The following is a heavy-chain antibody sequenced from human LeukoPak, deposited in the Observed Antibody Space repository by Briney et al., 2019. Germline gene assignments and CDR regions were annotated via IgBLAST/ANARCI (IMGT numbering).Heavy chain of an antibody. J-gene: IGHJ3*02. V-gene: IGHV1-18*01. CDR3: ARDKRAKYSAGAPDGFDI. Sequence: ASVKVSCKASGYTFTSYGISWVRQAPGQGLEWMGWISAYNGNTNYAQKLQGRVTMTRDTSTSTVYMELSSLRSEDTAVYYCARDKRAKYSAGAPDGFDIWGQGTMVTVSS. CDR1: GYTFTSYG. D-gene: IGHD5-18*01. CDR2: ISAYNGNT.